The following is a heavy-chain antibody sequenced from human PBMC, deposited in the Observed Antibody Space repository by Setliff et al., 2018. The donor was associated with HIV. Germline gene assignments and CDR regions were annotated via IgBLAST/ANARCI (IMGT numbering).Heavy chain of an antibody. D-gene: IGHD3-10*01. Sequence: PSETPSLTCVVSDDSFSNYDWTWIRQSPGKALEWIGYISSSGTTNYNPSLKSRVTISVDTSKNQFSLKLSSVTAADTAVYYCARTFGDLKHYNYYYTIDVWGQGTTVTVSS. J-gene: IGHJ6*02. CDR2: ISSSGTT. CDR3: ARTFGDLKHYNYYYTIDV. V-gene: IGHV4-4*09. CDR1: DDSFSNYD.